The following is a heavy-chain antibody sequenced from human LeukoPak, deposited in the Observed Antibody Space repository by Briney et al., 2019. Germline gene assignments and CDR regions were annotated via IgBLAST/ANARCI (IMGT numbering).Heavy chain of an antibody. J-gene: IGHJ5*02. V-gene: IGHV4-4*07. D-gene: IGHD3-10*01. CDR1: GGSISSYC. CDR2: IYTSGST. CDR3: ARDWFPSYYYGSGTTNWFDP. Sequence: SETLSLTCTVSGGSISSYCWSWIRQPAGKGLEWIGRIYTSGSTNYNPSLKSRVTMSVDTSKNQFSLKLSSVTAADTAVYYCARDWFPSYYYGSGTTNWFDPWGQGTLVTVSS.